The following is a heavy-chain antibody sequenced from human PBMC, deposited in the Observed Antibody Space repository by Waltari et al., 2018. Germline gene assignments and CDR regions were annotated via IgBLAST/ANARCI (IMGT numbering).Heavy chain of an antibody. CDR2: IKGDGSVK. CDR1: AFTFRYYG. J-gene: IGHJ4*02. V-gene: IGHV3-7*01. D-gene: IGHD4-4*01. CDR3: FASNSIDF. Sequence: EVQVVASGGGSVQPGASLRLTCAASAFTFRYYGRLWARQAPGKGLEWVANIKGDGSVKYYLDSVRGRFTSSRDNAKNSLFLEMTSLRVEDTAVYYCFASNSIDFWGQGILVTVSS.